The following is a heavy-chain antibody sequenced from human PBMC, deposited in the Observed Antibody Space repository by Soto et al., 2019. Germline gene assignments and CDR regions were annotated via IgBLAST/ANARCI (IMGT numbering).Heavy chain of an antibody. J-gene: IGHJ4*02. V-gene: IGHV1-2*02. Sequence: QVQLVQSGAEVKKPGASVKVSCKASGYTFTGSYLHWVRQAPGQGLEWMGWINANGGATNYAQEFQGRLTMTRDTSITTAYMELSSLRSDDTAVYYCTREGAVRGLAYWGQGILVTVSS. CDR2: INANGGAT. D-gene: IGHD3-16*01. CDR3: TREGAVRGLAY. CDR1: GYTFTGSY.